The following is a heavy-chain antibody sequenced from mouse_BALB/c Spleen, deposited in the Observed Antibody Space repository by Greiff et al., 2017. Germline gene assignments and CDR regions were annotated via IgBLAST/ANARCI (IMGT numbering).Heavy chain of an antibody. Sequence: QVQLQQSGPELVKPGASVKISCKASGYAFSSSWMNWVKQRPGQGLEWIGRIYPGDGDTNYNGKFKGKATLTADKSSSTAYMQLSSLTSVDSAVYFCARGLRQYYAMDYWGQGTSVTVSS. J-gene: IGHJ4*01. D-gene: IGHD2-4*01. V-gene: IGHV1-82*01. CDR1: GYAFSSSW. CDR2: IYPGDGDT. CDR3: ARGLRQYYAMDY.